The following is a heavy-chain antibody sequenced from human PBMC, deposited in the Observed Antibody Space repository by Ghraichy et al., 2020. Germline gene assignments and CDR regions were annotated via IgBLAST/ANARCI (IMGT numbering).Heavy chain of an antibody. D-gene: IGHD3-9*01. CDR3: ARASGYYDILTGYSENYYFDY. CDR1: GFTFSSYS. Sequence: GESLNISCAASGFTFSSYSMNWVRQAPGKGLEWVSSISSSSSYIYYADSVKGRFTISRDNAKNSLYLQMNSLRAEDTAVYYCARASGYYDILTGYSENYYFDYWGQGTLVTVSS. J-gene: IGHJ4*02. V-gene: IGHV3-21*01. CDR2: ISSSSSYI.